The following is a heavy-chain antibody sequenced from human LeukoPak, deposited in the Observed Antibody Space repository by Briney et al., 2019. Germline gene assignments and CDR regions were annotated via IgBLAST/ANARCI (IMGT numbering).Heavy chain of an antibody. Sequence: PGGSLRLSCAASGFTFSSFGMHWVRQAPGKGLEWVAFIRYDGSEKYCVNSVEGRCTISRDHSKNAVYLQMNSLRAEDTAVYYCARDGGEHYYKNWGQGALVTVSS. CDR2: IRYDGSEK. CDR1: GFTFSSFG. V-gene: IGHV3-30*02. J-gene: IGHJ4*02. CDR3: ARDGGEHYYKN. D-gene: IGHD3-10*01.